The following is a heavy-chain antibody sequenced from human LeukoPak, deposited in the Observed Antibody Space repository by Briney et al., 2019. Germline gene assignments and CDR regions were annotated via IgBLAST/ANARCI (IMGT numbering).Heavy chain of an antibody. V-gene: IGHV3-74*01. CDR2: ISTDGSST. CDR1: GFSFSSYW. J-gene: IGHJ4*02. D-gene: IGHD6-19*01. Sequence: GGSLRLSCAASGFSFSSYWMHWVRHAPGKGLVWVSRISTDGSSTTYADSVRGRFTISRDNPKNTLYLQMDSLRAEDTAVYYCARPSSGWYGSWGQGTLVTVSS. CDR3: ARPSSGWYGS.